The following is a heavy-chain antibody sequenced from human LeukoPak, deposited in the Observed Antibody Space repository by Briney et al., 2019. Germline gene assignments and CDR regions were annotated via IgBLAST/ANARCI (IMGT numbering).Heavy chain of an antibody. V-gene: IGHV3-7*01. D-gene: IGHD2-15*01. CDR2: IKQGGSEK. CDR1: GFTFSSYG. J-gene: IGHJ6*03. CDR3: ARVFCSGGSCYWQYYYYYMDV. Sequence: GGSLRLSCAASGFTFSSYGMSWVRQAPGKGLEWVANIKQGGSEKYYVDSVKGRFTISRDNAKNSLYLQMNSLRAEDTAVYYCARVFCSGGSCYWQYYYYYMDVWGKGTTVTVSS.